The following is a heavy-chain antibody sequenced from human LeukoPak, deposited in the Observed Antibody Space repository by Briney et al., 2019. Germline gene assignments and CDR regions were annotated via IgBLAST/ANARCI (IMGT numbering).Heavy chain of an antibody. V-gene: IGHV3-66*01. D-gene: IGHD6-13*01. Sequence: PGGSLRLSCAASGFTVSSNYMSWFRQAPGKGLEWVSVIYSGGSTYYADSVKGRFTISRDNSKNTLYLQMNSLRAEDTAVYYCARGRNRVQQLVLFYWGQGTLVTVSS. CDR3: ARGRNRVQQLVLFY. CDR2: IYSGGST. J-gene: IGHJ4*02. CDR1: GFTVSSNY.